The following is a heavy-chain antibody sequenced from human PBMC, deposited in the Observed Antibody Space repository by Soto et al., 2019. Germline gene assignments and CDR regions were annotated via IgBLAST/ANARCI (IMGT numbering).Heavy chain of an antibody. D-gene: IGHD3-22*01. V-gene: IGHV1-69*13. J-gene: IGHJ4*02. CDR3: AREGQYYDSSAYYYLFDY. CDR1: GGTFSSYA. Sequence: SVKVSCKASGGTFSSYAISWVRQAPGQGLEWMGGIIPIFGTANYAQKFQGRVTITADESTSTAYMELSSLRSEDTAVYYCAREGQYYDSSAYYYLFDYWGQGTLVTVSS. CDR2: IIPIFGTA.